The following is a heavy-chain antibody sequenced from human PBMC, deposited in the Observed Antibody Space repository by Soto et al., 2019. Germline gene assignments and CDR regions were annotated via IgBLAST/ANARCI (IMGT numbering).Heavy chain of an antibody. D-gene: IGHD2-21*02. V-gene: IGHV4-4*02. Sequence: QVQLQESGPGLVKPSGTLSLSCAVSGDSISRRNWWSWVRQSPGQGLEWIGEIHHSGSTNYNLSLKSRFTISIDKSRNHFSLSLTSVPAADTAVYYCARATAVAAAIVYGLDVWGQGTAVTVSS. CDR1: GDSISRRNW. J-gene: IGHJ6*02. CDR2: IHHSGST. CDR3: ARATAVAAAIVYGLDV.